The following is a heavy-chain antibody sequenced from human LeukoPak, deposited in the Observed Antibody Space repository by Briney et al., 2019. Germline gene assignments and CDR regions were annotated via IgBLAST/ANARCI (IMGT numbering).Heavy chain of an antibody. CDR1: GGTFSSYA. V-gene: IGHV1-69*13. Sequence: SVNVSCKASGGTFSSYAISWVRQAPGQGLEWMGGIIPIFGTANYAQKFQGRVTITADESTSTAYMELSSLRSEDTAVYYCASLCSGGSCYSVYDTELTWGQGTLVTVSS. CDR2: IIPIFGTA. J-gene: IGHJ4*02. CDR3: ASLCSGGSCYSVYDTELT. D-gene: IGHD2-15*01.